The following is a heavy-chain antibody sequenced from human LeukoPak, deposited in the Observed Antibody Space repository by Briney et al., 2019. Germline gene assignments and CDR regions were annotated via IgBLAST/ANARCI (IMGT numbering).Heavy chain of an antibody. D-gene: IGHD2-15*01. V-gene: IGHV1-18*01. CDR1: GYTFTSYG. J-gene: IGHJ4*02. CDR2: ISAYNGNT. Sequence: ASVKVSCKASGYTFTSYGISWVRQAPGQGLEWMGWISAYNGNTNYAQKLQGRVTMTTDTSTSTAYMELRSLRSDDTAVYYCARDLDTRSGGTPGYWGQGTLVTVSS. CDR3: ARDLDTRSGGTPGY.